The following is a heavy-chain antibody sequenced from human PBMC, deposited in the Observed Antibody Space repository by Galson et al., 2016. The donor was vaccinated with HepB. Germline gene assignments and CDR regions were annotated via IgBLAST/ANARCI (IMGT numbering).Heavy chain of an antibody. CDR3: ASRSRSGSYYVGFDY. CDR1: GGTFSSYA. J-gene: IGHJ4*02. CDR2: IIPIFGTT. Sequence: SVKVSCKASGGTFSSYAISWVRQAPGQGLEWMGGIIPIFGTTNYAQKFQGRVTVTEDTSTDTAYMELSSLRSEDTAVYYCASRSRSGSYYVGFDYWGQGTQVTVSS. D-gene: IGHD3-10*01. V-gene: IGHV1-69*06.